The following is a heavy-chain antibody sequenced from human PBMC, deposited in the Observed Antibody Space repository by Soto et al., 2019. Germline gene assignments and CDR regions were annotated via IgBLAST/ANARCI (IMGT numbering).Heavy chain of an antibody. D-gene: IGHD7-27*01. J-gene: IGHJ5*02. CDR1: GGSLSDSF. CDR3: AVTGTYNWFDP. CDR2: IHHSGIG. V-gene: IGHV4-34*01. Sequence: QVQLQQWGAGLLKPSETLSLTCTVSGGSLSDSFWNWIRQPPGKGLEWIGEIHHSGIGNYNPSLKSRVTMSVDTSKNQFSLKMTSVTAADTAVYYCAVTGTYNWFDPWGQGTLVTVSS.